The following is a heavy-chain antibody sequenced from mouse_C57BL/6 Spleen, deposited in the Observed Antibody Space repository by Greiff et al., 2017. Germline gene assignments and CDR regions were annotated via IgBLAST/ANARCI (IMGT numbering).Heavy chain of an antibody. CDR1: GYTFTDYN. J-gene: IGHJ4*01. CDR2: INPNNGGT. V-gene: IGHV1-18*01. Sequence: VQLQQSGPELVKPGASVTIPCKASGYTFTDYNMDWVKQSHGKSLEWIGDINPNNGGTIYNQKFKGKATLTVDKSSSTAYMELRSLTSEDTAVYYCARGDSSGYDAMDYWGQGTSVTVSS. CDR3: ARGDSSGYDAMDY. D-gene: IGHD3-2*02.